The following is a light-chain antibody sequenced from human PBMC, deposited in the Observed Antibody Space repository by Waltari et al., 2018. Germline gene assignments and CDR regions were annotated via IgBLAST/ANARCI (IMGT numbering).Light chain of an antibody. CDR1: QSVSSN. CDR2: GAS. J-gene: IGKJ1*01. CDR3: QQYNNWPPWT. Sequence: EIVMTQSPATLSVSPGERATLSCRASQSVSSNLHWYQQKPGQAPRLLIYGASTRATGIPARFSGSGSGTEFTLTISSMQSEEFAVYYCQQYNNWPPWTFGQGTKVEIK. V-gene: IGKV3-15*01.